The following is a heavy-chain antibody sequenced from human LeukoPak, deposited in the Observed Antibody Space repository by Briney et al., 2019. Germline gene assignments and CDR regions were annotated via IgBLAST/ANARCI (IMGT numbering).Heavy chain of an antibody. CDR1: GFTFSSYG. V-gene: IGHV3-30*18. D-gene: IGHD3-3*01. J-gene: IGHJ4*02. CDR2: ISYDGSNK. CDR3: AKDVRFLEWLLSY. Sequence: GRSLRLSCAASGFTFSSYGMHWVRQAPGKGLEWVAVISYDGSNKYYADSVKGRFTISRDNSKNTLYLQMNSLRAEDTAVYYCAKDVRFLEWLLSYWGQGTLVTVST.